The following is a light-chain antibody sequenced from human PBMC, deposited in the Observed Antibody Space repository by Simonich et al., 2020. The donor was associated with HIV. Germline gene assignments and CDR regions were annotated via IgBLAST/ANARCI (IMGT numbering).Light chain of an antibody. CDR3: QSGDSSGTYRV. J-gene: IGLJ3*02. V-gene: IGLV3-25*03. Sequence: SYELTQPPSVSVSPGQTARITCSGNALPKQYAYWYQQKPGPAPVLVIYKDRERHSGSPARFSGSSSGTTVTLTISGVQAEDEADYYCQSGDSSGTYRVFGGGTKLTVL. CDR1: ALPKQY. CDR2: KDR.